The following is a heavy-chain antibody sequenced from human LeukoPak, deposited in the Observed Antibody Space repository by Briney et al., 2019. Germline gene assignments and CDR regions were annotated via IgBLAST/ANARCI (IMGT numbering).Heavy chain of an antibody. CDR1: GFTFSSYS. V-gene: IGHV3-21*01. Sequence: GGSLRLSCAASGFTFSSYSINWVRQAPGKGLEWVSCVSSTSSFIYYADSVKGRFTISRDNGKNSLYLQMNSLRAEDTAVYYCAGGSVWIFDHWGQGALVTVSS. J-gene: IGHJ4*02. D-gene: IGHD6-19*01. CDR2: VSSTSSFI. CDR3: AGGSVWIFDH.